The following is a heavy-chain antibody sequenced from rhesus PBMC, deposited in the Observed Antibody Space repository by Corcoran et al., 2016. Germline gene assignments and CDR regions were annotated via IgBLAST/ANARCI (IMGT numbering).Heavy chain of an antibody. CDR1: GFTFNMYG. Sequence: EVQVVESGRGLVQPGGSLRAHCEGSGFTFNMYGLPWVRQAPGKGLEWVAVISSDGSTKYLADSVKDRVTISRDNSNNMVYLQMNNLKLEDTAVYYCTRFDYWGQGVVVTVSS. V-gene: IGHV3-54*02. J-gene: IGHJ4*01. CDR2: ISSDGSTK. CDR3: TRFDY.